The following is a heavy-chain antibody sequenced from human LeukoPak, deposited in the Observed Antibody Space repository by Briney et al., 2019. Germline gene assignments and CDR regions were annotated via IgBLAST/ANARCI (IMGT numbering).Heavy chain of an antibody. V-gene: IGHV4-4*02. D-gene: IGHD3-10*01. CDR3: ARAGPGSGSYLLPRYYFDY. CDR2: IYHSGST. CDR1: GVSISSSNW. Sequence: SETLSLACAVSGVSISSSNWWSWVRQPPGKGLEWIGEIYHSGSTNYNPSLKSRVTISVDKSKNQFSLKLSSVTAADTAVYYCARAGPGSGSYLLPRYYFDYWGQGTLVTVSS. J-gene: IGHJ4*02.